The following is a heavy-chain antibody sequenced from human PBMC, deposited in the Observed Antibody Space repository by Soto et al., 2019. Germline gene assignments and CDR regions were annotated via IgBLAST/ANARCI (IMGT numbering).Heavy chain of an antibody. J-gene: IGHJ3*02. D-gene: IGHD5-18*01. Sequence: QVQLQESGPGLVKPSETLSLTCTVSGDSLSSHYWSWIRQPAGKGLEWIGRIYTSGRPNYNPSLESRVTMSLDTSKNQFSLEVRSVTAADAAVYYCARDSNRIQLFDAFDIWGQGTMVTVSS. CDR1: GDSLSSHY. V-gene: IGHV4-4*07. CDR2: IYTSGRP. CDR3: ARDSNRIQLFDAFDI.